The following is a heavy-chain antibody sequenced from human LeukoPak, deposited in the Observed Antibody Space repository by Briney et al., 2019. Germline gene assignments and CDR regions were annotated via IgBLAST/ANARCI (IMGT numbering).Heavy chain of an antibody. CDR1: GFTFSSYA. Sequence: GGSLRLSCAASGFTFSSYAMHWVRQAPGKGLEWVAVISYDGSNKYYADSVKGRFTISRDNSKNTLYLQMNSLRAEDTAVYYCARSTTVVTPDMDVWGQGTTVTVSS. CDR2: ISYDGSNK. J-gene: IGHJ6*02. CDR3: ARSTTVVTPDMDV. D-gene: IGHD4-23*01. V-gene: IGHV3-30-3*01.